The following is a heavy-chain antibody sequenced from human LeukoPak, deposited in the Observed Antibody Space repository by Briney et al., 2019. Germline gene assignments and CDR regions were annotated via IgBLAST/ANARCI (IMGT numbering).Heavy chain of an antibody. D-gene: IGHD2-21*01. V-gene: IGHV3-33*08. CDR3: ARDSTIAIAFDY. CDR2: IWYDGSNK. Sequence: GGSLRLSCSASGFTFSSYGMHWVRQAPGKGLEWVAVIWYDGSNKYYADSVKGRFTISRDNSKNTLYLQMNSLRAEDTAVYYCARDSTIAIAFDYWGQGTLVTVSS. CDR1: GFTFSSYG. J-gene: IGHJ4*02.